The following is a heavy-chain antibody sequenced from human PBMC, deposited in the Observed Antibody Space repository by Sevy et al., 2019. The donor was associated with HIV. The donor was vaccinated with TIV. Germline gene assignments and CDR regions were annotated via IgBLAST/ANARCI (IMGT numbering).Heavy chain of an antibody. D-gene: IGHD3-10*01. CDR1: GFTFSSYA. J-gene: IGHJ4*02. CDR2: ISYDGSNK. V-gene: IGHV3-30-3*01. CDR3: ARDRIEAVRGVITYFLDY. Sequence: GGFLRLSCAASGFTFSSYAMHWVRQAPGKGLEWVAVISYDGSNKYYADSVKGRFTISRDNSKNTLYLQRNSLRAEDTAVYYCARDRIEAVRGVITYFLDYWGQGTLVTVSS.